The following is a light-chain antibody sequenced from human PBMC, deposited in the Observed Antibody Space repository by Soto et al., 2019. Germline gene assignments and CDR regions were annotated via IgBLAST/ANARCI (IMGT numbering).Light chain of an antibody. CDR3: QQYNNWPRT. CDR1: QSVSSN. CDR2: GAS. J-gene: IGKJ1*01. V-gene: IGKV3-15*01. Sequence: ERVMTQSPATLYVSPGERATLSCRASQSVSSNLAWYQQSPGQAPRLLIYGASTRATGIPARFSGSGSGTECTLTISSLQSEDFAVYYCQQYNNWPRTFGQGTKVEIK.